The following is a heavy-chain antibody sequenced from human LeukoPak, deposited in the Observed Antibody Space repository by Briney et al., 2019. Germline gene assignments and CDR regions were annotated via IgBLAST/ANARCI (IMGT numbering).Heavy chain of an antibody. D-gene: IGHD3-10*01. V-gene: IGHV5-51*01. Sequence: GESLKISCKGSGYSFTNYWIGWVRQMPGKGLEWMGIIYPADSDTRYSPSFQGQVTISADKSISTAYLQWSSLKASDTAMYYCARVDGSGMIQYNWFDPWGLGTLVTVSS. CDR2: IYPADSDT. CDR3: ARVDGSGMIQYNWFDP. CDR1: GYSFTNYW. J-gene: IGHJ5*02.